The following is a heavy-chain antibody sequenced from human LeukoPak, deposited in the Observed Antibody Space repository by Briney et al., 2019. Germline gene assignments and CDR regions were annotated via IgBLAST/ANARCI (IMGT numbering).Heavy chain of an antibody. V-gene: IGHV3-74*01. J-gene: IGHJ4*02. D-gene: IGHD1-26*01. Sequence: GGSLRLSCAASGFTFTSYWMHWVRQVPGKGLVWVSRINIDGSTTNYADSVKGRFTISRDNAKNTLYLQMNSLRVEDTAVYYCARGYSGSYRVDYWGQGTLATVSS. CDR2: INIDGSTT. CDR3: ARGYSGSYRVDY. CDR1: GFTFTSYW.